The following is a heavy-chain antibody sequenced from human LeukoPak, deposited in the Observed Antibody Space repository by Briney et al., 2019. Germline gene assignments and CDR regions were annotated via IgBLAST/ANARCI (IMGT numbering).Heavy chain of an antibody. Sequence: GGSLRLSCVTSGFTFGKYWMSWVRQAPGKGLEWVANIKLDGSEKNYVDSVKGRFTISRDNAKNSLYLQMSNLRAEDTAVYFCARGGGLDVWGQGATVTVSS. CDR1: GFTFGKYW. CDR2: IKLDGSEK. CDR3: ARGGGLDV. V-gene: IGHV3-7*03. J-gene: IGHJ6*02. D-gene: IGHD3-16*01.